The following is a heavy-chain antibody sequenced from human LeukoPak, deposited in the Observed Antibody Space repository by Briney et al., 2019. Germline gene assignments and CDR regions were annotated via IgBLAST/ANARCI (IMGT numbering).Heavy chain of an antibody. V-gene: IGHV1-8*01. CDR2: MNPNSGNT. J-gene: IGHJ4*02. Sequence: ASVKVSCKASGYTFTSYDINWMRQATGQGLEWMGWMNPNSGNTGYAQKFQGRVTMTRNTSISTAYMELSSLRSEDTAVYYCARGCSSTSCHSRDFDYWGQGTLVTVSS. CDR3: ARGCSSTSCHSRDFDY. CDR1: GYTFTSYD. D-gene: IGHD2-2*01.